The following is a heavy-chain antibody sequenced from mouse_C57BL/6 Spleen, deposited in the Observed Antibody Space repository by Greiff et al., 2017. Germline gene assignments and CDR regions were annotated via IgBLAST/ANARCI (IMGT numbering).Heavy chain of an antibody. D-gene: IGHD2-14*01. J-gene: IGHJ2*01. CDR3: TTPVRRDYFDY. CDR1: GFNIKDYY. Sequence: VHVKQSGAELVRPGASVKLSCTASGFNIKDYYMHWVKQRPEQGLEWIGRIDPEDGDTEYAPKFQGKATMTADTSSNTAYLQLSSLTSEDTAVYYCTTPVRRDYFDYWGQGTTLTVSS. CDR2: IDPEDGDT. V-gene: IGHV14-1*01.